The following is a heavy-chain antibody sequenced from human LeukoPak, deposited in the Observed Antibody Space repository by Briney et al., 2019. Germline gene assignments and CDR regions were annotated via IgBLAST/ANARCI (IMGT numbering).Heavy chain of an antibody. CDR3: ARGDIVVVPASIAAPVAAAGPLDY. J-gene: IGHJ4*02. CDR2: INHSGSN. Sequence: SETLSLTCAVYGGSFSGYYWWWLRDPPGKGLEWFGEINHSGSNNHTPPLKSRVHITVDTSKNQFSLKLSSVTAADTAVYYCARGDIVVVPASIAAPVAAAGPLDYWGQGTLVTVSS. D-gene: IGHD2-2*01. CDR1: GGSFSGYY. V-gene: IGHV4-34*01.